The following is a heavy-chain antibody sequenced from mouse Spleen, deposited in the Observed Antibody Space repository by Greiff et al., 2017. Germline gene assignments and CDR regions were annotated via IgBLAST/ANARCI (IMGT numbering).Heavy chain of an antibody. CDR2: INPYNGGT. Sequence: EVQLQQSGPVLVKPGASVKMSCKASGYTFTDYYMNWVKQSHGKSLEWIGVINPYNGGTSYNQKFKGKATLTVDKSSSTAYMELNSLTSEDSAVYYCAREGGDGYFDVWGAGTTVTVSS. CDR1: GYTFTDYY. D-gene: IGHD3-3*01. CDR3: AREGGDGYFDV. V-gene: IGHV1-19*01. J-gene: IGHJ1*01.